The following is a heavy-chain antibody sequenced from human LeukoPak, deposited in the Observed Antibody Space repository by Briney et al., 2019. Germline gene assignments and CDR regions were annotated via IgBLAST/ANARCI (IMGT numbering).Heavy chain of an antibody. D-gene: IGHD3-9*01. CDR1: GGSIRSYY. CDR2: IYYSGST. Sequence: SETLSLTCTVSGGSIRSYYWSWIRQPPGQGLEWIGYIYYSGSTNYNPSLKRRGTISVDTSKNQFSLKLSSVTAADTAVYYCARQPHRASDTLTGPWGPTDYYYGMEVWGQGTTVTVSS. V-gene: IGHV4-59*08. J-gene: IGHJ6*02. CDR3: ARQPHRASDTLTGPWGPTDYYYGMEV.